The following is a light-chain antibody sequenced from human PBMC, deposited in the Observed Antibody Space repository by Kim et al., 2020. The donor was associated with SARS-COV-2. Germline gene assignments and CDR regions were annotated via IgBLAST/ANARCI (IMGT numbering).Light chain of an antibody. J-gene: IGLJ1*01. V-gene: IGLV2-11*01. CDR1: SSDIGDYDY. Sequence: GQSVTISCSGTSSDIGDYDYVSWYQHHPGKAPKLMIYDVSERPSGVPDRFSGSKSGNTASLTISGLQAEDDADYYCCSFAGNYPYVFGTGTKVTVL. CDR3: CSFAGNYPYV. CDR2: DVS.